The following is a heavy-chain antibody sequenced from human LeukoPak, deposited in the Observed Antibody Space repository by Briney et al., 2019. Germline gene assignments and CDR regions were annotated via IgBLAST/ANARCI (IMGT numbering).Heavy chain of an antibody. Sequence: GGSLRLSCAPSGFTFSAYSLSWVRRAPGKGLEWVAKIKKDGSEKDYVDSVKGRFTISRDNDKGSLYLQLNSLRVEDTAVYYCARGFQSGDSPVWGQGTLVTVSS. CDR2: IKKDGSEK. J-gene: IGHJ4*02. CDR3: ARGFQSGDSPV. D-gene: IGHD2-21*02. CDR1: GFTFSAYS. V-gene: IGHV3-7*01.